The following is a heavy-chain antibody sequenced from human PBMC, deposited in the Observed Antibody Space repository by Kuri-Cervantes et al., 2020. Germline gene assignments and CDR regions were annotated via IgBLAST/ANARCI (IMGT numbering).Heavy chain of an antibody. CDR1: GGSISSSSYY. J-gene: IGHJ4*02. V-gene: IGHV4-39*01. Sequence: SETLSLTCTVSGGSISSSSYYWGWIRQPPGKGLEWIGSIYYSGSTYYNPSLKSRVTISVDTSKNQFSLKLSSVTAADTAVYYCASSSGGYSWSGEYYFDYWAQGTLVTVSS. CDR2: IYYSGST. D-gene: IGHD5-18*01. CDR3: ASSSGGYSWSGEYYFDY.